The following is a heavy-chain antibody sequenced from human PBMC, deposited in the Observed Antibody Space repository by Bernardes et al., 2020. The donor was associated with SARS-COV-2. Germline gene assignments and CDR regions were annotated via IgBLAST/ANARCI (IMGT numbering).Heavy chain of an antibody. D-gene: IGHD3-10*01. J-gene: IGHJ4*02. Sequence: GGSLRLSCAASGFTFSSYSMNWVRQAPGKGLEWVSYISSSSSTIYYADSVKGRFTISRDNAKNSLYLQMNSLRAEDTAVYYCARWFGESPFDYWGQGTLVTGAS. CDR3: ARWFGESPFDY. V-gene: IGHV3-48*04. CDR2: ISSSSSTI. CDR1: GFTFSSYS.